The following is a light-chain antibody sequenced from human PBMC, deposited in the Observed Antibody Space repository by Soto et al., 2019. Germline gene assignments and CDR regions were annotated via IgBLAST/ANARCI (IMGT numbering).Light chain of an antibody. V-gene: IGKV3-15*01. J-gene: IGKJ1*01. CDR2: GAS. CDR1: QSIRSK. Sequence: IVLTQSPDTLPLSPGVGVRLSCRFSQSIRSKLAWYQHSPGQAPRLLMYGASTRADGIPARFTGSGSGTEFTLTISSLQSEDFAVYYCQQYHIWPPWTSGQGTKVELK. CDR3: QQYHIWPPWT.